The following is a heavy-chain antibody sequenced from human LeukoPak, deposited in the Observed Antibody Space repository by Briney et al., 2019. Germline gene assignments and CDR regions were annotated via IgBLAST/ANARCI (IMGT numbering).Heavy chain of an antibody. CDR3: ARQGGYIAPLAL. CDR1: DGSISRYY. CDR2: ISYSGNT. J-gene: IGHJ4*02. V-gene: IGHV4-59*08. Sequence: PPETLSLTCTVSDGSISRYYWSWIRQPPGKGLEWIGYISYSGNTNYNPSLKSRVTISVDTSKNQFSLKLTSVTAADTAVYYCARQGGYIAPLALWGQGTLVTVSA. D-gene: IGHD6-13*01.